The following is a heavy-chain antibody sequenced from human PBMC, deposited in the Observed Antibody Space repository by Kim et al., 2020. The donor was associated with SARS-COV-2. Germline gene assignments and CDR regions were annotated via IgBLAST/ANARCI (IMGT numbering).Heavy chain of an antibody. Sequence: ASVKVSCKASGYTFTGYYIHWVRQAPGQGLEWMGRINPNSGGTNYAQKFQGRVTMTRDTSISTAYMELSRLRSDDTAVYYCARGTLLLSGGDENWFDPWGQGTLVTVSS. CDR3: ARGTLLLSGGDENWFDP. J-gene: IGHJ5*02. D-gene: IGHD5-12*01. CDR1: GYTFTGYY. V-gene: IGHV1-2*06. CDR2: INPNSGGT.